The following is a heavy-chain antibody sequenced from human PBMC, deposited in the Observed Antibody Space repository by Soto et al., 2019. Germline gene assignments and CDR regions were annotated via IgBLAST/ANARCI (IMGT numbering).Heavy chain of an antibody. V-gene: IGHV3-15*07. CDR3: AADLPGHGGGYEFDF. D-gene: IGHD2-15*01. J-gene: IGHJ4*01. CDR1: GVHFSNAW. Sequence: GGSLSLSSAASGVHFSNAWMNWVRQGPGKGLEWVGRIKSKVDGATTDYAAPVKGRFTVSRDDSKNMLYLQMDSLKIDDTAVYYCAADLPGHGGGYEFDFWGQGTLVTVSS. CDR2: IKSKVDGATT.